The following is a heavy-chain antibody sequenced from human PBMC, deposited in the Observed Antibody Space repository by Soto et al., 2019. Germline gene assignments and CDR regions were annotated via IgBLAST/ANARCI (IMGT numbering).Heavy chain of an antibody. V-gene: IGHV4-34*01. CDR1: GGSFSGYY. CDR3: ARGEDIVVVVSAPGGPNWFDP. Sequence: SETLSLTCAVYGGSFSGYYWSWIRQPPGKGLEWIGEINHSGSTNYNPSLKSRVTISVDTSKNQFSLKLSSVTAADTAVYYCARGEDIVVVVSAPGGPNWFDPWGQGTMVTVYS. D-gene: IGHD2-15*01. J-gene: IGHJ5*02. CDR2: INHSGST.